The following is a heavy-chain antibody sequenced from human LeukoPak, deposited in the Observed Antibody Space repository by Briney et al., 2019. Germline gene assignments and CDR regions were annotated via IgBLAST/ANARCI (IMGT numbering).Heavy chain of an antibody. V-gene: IGHV1-2*02. CDR3: ARRIWFGELYFDY. J-gene: IGHJ4*02. CDR1: GYTFTGYY. CDR2: INPNSGGT. D-gene: IGHD3-10*01. Sequence: ASVKVSCKASGYTFTGYYMHWVRQAPGQGLEWMGWINPNSGGTNYAQKFQGRVTMTRDTSISTAYMELSRLRSDDTAVYYCARRIWFGELYFDYWGQGTLVTVSS.